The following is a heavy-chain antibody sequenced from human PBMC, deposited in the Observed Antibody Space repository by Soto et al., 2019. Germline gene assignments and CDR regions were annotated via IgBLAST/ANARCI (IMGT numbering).Heavy chain of an antibody. D-gene: IGHD2-2*01. CDR2: INPNSGGT. Sequence: QVQLVQSGAEVKKPGASVKVSCKASGYTFTGYYMHWVRQAPGQGLEWMGWINPNSGGTNYAQKFQGRVTMTRDTSISTAFMTLRRVRSDDTAVYYCARESPYCSSTSCCTLSWFDPWGLGTLVTVSS. CDR1: GYTFTGYY. CDR3: ARESPYCSSTSCCTLSWFDP. J-gene: IGHJ5*02. V-gene: IGHV1-2*02.